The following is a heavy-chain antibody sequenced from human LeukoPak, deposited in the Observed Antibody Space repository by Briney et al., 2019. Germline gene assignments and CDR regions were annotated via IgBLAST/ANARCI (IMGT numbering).Heavy chain of an antibody. CDR2: IYSGGST. CDR3: ARPASTRADAFDI. Sequence: PGGSLRLSCAASGFTVSSNYMSWVRQAPGKGLEWVSVIYSGGSTYYADSVKGRFTTSRDNSKNTLYLQMNSLRAEDTAVYYCARPASTRADAFDIWGQGTMVTVSS. V-gene: IGHV3-53*01. D-gene: IGHD6-13*01. CDR1: GFTVSSNY. J-gene: IGHJ3*02.